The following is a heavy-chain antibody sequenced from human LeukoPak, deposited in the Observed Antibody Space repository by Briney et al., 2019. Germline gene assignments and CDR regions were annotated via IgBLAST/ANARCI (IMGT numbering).Heavy chain of an antibody. Sequence: GASVKVSCKASGYTFTGYYMHWVRQAPGQGLEWMGWINPNSGGTNYAQKFQGRVTMTRDTSISKAYMELSRLRSDDTAVYYCARGGRGYGDYDQFDYWGQGTLVTVSS. CDR1: GYTFTGYY. CDR3: ARGGRGYGDYDQFDY. V-gene: IGHV1-2*02. D-gene: IGHD4-17*01. CDR2: INPNSGGT. J-gene: IGHJ4*02.